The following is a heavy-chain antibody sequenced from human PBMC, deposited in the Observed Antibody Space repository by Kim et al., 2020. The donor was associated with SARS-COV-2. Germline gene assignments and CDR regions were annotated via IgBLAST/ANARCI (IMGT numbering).Heavy chain of an antibody. J-gene: IGHJ4*02. Sequence: ASVKVSCKASGYTFTSYAMHWVRQAPGQRLEWMGWINAGNGNTKYSQKFQGRVTITRDTSASTAYMELSSLRSEDTAVYYCARDPSIVGATRINYFDYWGQGTLVTVSS. D-gene: IGHD1-26*01. CDR3: ARDPSIVGATRINYFDY. CDR2: INAGNGNT. CDR1: GYTFTSYA. V-gene: IGHV1-3*01.